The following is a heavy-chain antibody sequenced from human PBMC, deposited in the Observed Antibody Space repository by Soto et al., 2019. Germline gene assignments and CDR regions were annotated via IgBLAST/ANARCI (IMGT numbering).Heavy chain of an antibody. J-gene: IGHJ4*02. CDR1: GGPFSNDI. D-gene: IGHD5-12*01. V-gene: IGHV1-69*08. Sequence: SVKVSCKASGGPFSNDIITWVRQAPGQGLEWMERIIPLLNTATYAQKFQGRVTITADRSTGTAYMELNSLRSEDTAVYYCARDSPIGSTFSGYDAIDYWGQGTLVTVSS. CDR2: IIPLLNTA. CDR3: ARDSPIGSTFSGYDAIDY.